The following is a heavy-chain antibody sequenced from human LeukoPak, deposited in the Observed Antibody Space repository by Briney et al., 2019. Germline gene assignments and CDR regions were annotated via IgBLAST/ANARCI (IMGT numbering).Heavy chain of an antibody. CDR2: ISAYNGNT. CDR3: ARDHQAVATWDFDY. Sequence: ASVKVSCKASGYTFTSYGISWVRQAPGQGLEWMGWISAYNGNTNYAQKLQGRVTMTTDTSTSTAYKELRSLRSDDTAVYYCARDHQAVATWDFDYWGQGTLVTVSS. J-gene: IGHJ4*02. D-gene: IGHD5-12*01. CDR1: GYTFTSYG. V-gene: IGHV1-18*01.